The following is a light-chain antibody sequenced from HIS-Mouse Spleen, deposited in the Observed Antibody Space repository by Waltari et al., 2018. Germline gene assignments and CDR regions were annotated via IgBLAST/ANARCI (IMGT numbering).Light chain of an antibody. CDR1: SSNLGSNY. CDR3: AAWDDSLSGVV. CDR2: RNN. J-gene: IGLJ2*01. Sequence: QSVLTQPPSASGTPGQRVTISCSGSSSNLGSNYVYWYQQLPGTAPKLLIYRNNRRPSGVPDRFSGSKSGTSASLAISGLRSEDEADYYCAAWDDSLSGVVFGGGTKLTVL. V-gene: IGLV1-47*01.